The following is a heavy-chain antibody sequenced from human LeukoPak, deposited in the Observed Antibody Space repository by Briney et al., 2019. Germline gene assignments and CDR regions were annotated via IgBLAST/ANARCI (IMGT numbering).Heavy chain of an antibody. V-gene: IGHV4-34*01. CDR3: ARGQSSVVTDIPYYFDY. D-gene: IGHD2-21*02. CDR2: INHSGST. J-gene: IGHJ4*02. Sequence: SETLSLTCAVYGGSFSGYYWSWIRQPPGKGLEWIGEINHSGSTNYNPSLKSRVTTSVDTSKKQFPLKLSSVTAADTAVYYCARGQSSVVTDIPYYFDYWGRGTLVTVSS. CDR1: GGSFSGYY.